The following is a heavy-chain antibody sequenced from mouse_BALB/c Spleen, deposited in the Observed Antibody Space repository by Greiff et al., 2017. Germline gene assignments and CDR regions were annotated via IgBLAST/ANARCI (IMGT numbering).Heavy chain of an antibody. Sequence: EVQLVESGGGLVKPGGSLKLSCAASGFTFSSYAMSWVRQTPEKRLEWVASISSGGSTYYPDSVKGRFTISRDNARNILYLQMSSLRSEDTAMYYCAREGYDLSFDYGGPGTTLTVSS. CDR2: ISSGGST. D-gene: IGHD2-2*01. CDR3: AREGYDLSFDY. V-gene: IGHV5-6-5*01. J-gene: IGHJ2*01. CDR1: GFTFSSYA.